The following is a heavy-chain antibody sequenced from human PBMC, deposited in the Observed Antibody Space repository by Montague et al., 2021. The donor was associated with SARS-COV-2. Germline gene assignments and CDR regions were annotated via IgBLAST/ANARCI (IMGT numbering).Heavy chain of an antibody. CDR3: ARIPVGSKYYFDF. CDR2: TYYRSEWYN. V-gene: IGHV6-1*01. CDR1: GDSVARNSAA. J-gene: IGHJ4*02. Sequence: CAISGDSVARNSAAWNWVRQSPSRGLEWLGRTYYRSEWYNDYAESVKSRITIDPDTSKHQFSLHLNSVTPEDTAVYYCARIPVGSKYYFDFWGQGTLVTVSS. D-gene: IGHD2-2*01.